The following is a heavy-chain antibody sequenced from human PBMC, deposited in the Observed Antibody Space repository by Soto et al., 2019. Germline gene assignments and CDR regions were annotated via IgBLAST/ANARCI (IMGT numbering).Heavy chain of an antibody. Sequence: SETLSLTCTVSGGSISSSGHYWGWVRQPPGKGLEWIGTIHYSGDAYCNPSLKSRVSISVDTSKSQFSLKLNSVTAADTALYYCSRHYCSGGSCYYYGMDVWGQGTTVTVS. CDR2: IHYSGDA. CDR3: SRHYCSGGSCYYYGMDV. CDR1: GGSISSSGHY. D-gene: IGHD2-15*01. V-gene: IGHV4-39*01. J-gene: IGHJ6*02.